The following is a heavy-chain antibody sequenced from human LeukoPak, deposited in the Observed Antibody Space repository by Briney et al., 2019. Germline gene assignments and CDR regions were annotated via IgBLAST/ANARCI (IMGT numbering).Heavy chain of an antibody. J-gene: IGHJ5*02. CDR1: GGSISSYY. V-gene: IGHV4-59*01. CDR3: ARERGGRYDYIWGSYYNWFDP. CDR2: IYYSGST. Sequence: SETLSLTCTVSGGSISSYYWSWIRQPPGKGLEWIGYIYYSGSTNYNPSLKSRVTISVDTSKNQFSLKLSSVTAADTAVYYCARERGGRYDYIWGSYYNWFDPWGQGTLVTVSS. D-gene: IGHD3-16*01.